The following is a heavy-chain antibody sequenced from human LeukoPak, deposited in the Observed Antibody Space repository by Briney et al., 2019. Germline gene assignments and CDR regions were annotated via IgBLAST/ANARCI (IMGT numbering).Heavy chain of an antibody. CDR1: GGSISSYY. V-gene: IGHV4-59*01. CDR2: IYYSGST. J-gene: IGHJ6*02. CDR3: ARGQYDYGDYYYYGMDV. Sequence: SETLSLTCTVSGGSISSYYWSWIRQPPGKGLEWIGYIYYSGSTNYNPSLKSRVTISVDTSKNQFSLKLSSVTAADTAVYYCARGQYDYGDYYYYGMDVWGQGTTVTVSS. D-gene: IGHD4-17*01.